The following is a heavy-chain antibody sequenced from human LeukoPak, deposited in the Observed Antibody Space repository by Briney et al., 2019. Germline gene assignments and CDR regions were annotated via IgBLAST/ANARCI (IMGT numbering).Heavy chain of an antibody. D-gene: IGHD1-26*01. CDR3: ARDQGGSSHRHAFDI. Sequence: PSEALSLTCTVSGGSISSYYWSWIRHPPGKALEWIGYIYHTGSNNYKYSLKSRVTISLDTSKNRFSLRLTSMTAADTAIYYCARDQGGSSHRHAFDIWGQGTMVTVSS. V-gene: IGHV4-59*01. CDR2: IYHTGSN. J-gene: IGHJ3*02. CDR1: GGSISSYY.